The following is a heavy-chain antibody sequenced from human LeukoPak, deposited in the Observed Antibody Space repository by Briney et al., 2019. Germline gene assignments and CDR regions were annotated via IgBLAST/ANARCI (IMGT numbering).Heavy chain of an antibody. CDR2: IRSKVYGGTT. CDR3: SRGYSYFDY. CDR1: GFTFGDYA. D-gene: IGHD3-22*01. Sequence: GGSLRLSCTASGFTFGDYAVSWFRQAPGKGLEWVGFIRSKVYGGTTECAASVKGRFTISRDDSKSIAYLQMNSLKTDDTAVYYCSRGYSYFDYWGQGTLVTVSS. V-gene: IGHV3-49*03. J-gene: IGHJ4*02.